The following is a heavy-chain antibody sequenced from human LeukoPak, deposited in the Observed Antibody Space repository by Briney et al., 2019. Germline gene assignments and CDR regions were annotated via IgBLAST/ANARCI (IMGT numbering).Heavy chain of an antibody. D-gene: IGHD2-8*01. CDR2: ISYDGSNK. CDR1: GFTFSSYA. J-gene: IGHJ4*02. CDR3: ARDGCTNGVCYIFDY. Sequence: GGSLRLSCAASGFTFSSYAMHWVRQAPGKGLEWVAVISYDGSNKYYADFVKGRFTISRDNSKNTLYLQMNSLRAEDTAVYYCARDGCTNGVCYIFDYWGQGTLVTVSS. V-gene: IGHV3-30-3*01.